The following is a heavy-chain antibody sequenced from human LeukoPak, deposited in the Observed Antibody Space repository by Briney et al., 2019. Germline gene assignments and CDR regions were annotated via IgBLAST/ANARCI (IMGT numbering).Heavy chain of an antibody. D-gene: IGHD3-16*02. CDR3: ARDPPSAYVWGTYRPYYFDY. CDR2: INWNSGST. J-gene: IGHJ4*02. Sequence: GGSLRLSCAASGFTFSDYYMSWIRQAPGKGLEWVSGINWNSGSTGYADSVKGRFAISRDNARNSLYLQMNSLRAEDTALYYCARDPPSAYVWGTYRPYYFDYWGQGTLVTVSS. V-gene: IGHV3-20*04. CDR1: GFTFSDYY.